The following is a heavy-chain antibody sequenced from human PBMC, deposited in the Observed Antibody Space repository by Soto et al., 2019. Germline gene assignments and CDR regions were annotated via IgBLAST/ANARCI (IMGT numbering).Heavy chain of an antibody. J-gene: IGHJ4*02. CDR2: INNSGNT. D-gene: IGHD5-12*01. Sequence: LSLTCAVYGGSFSDYYWNWIRQPPGKGLEWIGEINNSGNTNYNPSLKSRVTISVDTSKNQFSLKLSSVTAADTAVYYCARGRVLTIWRLGRGSDYWGQGTLVTVSS. V-gene: IGHV4-34*01. CDR3: ARGRVLTIWRLGRGSDY. CDR1: GGSFSDYY.